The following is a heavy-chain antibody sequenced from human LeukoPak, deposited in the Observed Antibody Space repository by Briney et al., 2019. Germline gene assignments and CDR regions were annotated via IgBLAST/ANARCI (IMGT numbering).Heavy chain of an antibody. D-gene: IGHD3-22*01. CDR2: ISAYNGNT. CDR3: ARDGDDYYDRRGVVDY. V-gene: IGHV1-18*01. CDR1: VYTFTSYG. J-gene: IGHJ4*02. Sequence: ASVNVSCKASVYTFTSYGISWVRPAPGQGLEWMGWISAYNGNTNYAQKLQGRVTMTTDTFTSTAYMELRSLRSDDTAVYYCARDGDDYYDRRGVVDYWGQGTLVTVSS.